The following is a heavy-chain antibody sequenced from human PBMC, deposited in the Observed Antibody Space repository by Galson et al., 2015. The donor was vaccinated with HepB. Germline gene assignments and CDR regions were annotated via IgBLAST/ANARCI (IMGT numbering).Heavy chain of an antibody. CDR2: ISYDGSNK. CDR1: GFTFSSYA. CDR3: ARVQGDDFWSGHNWFDP. J-gene: IGHJ5*02. V-gene: IGHV3-30-3*01. Sequence: SLRLSCAASGFTFSSYAMHWVRQAPGKGLEWVAVISYDGSNKYYADSVKGRFTISRDNSKNTLYLQMNSLRAEDTAVYYCARVQGDDFWSGHNWFDPWGQGTLVTVSS. D-gene: IGHD3-3*01.